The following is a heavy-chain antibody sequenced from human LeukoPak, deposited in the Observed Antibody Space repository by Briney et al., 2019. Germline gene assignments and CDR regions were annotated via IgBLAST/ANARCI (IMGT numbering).Heavy chain of an antibody. CDR3: ARDRGLVATNADYYMDV. J-gene: IGHJ6*03. CDR2: IKQDGSAT. D-gene: IGHD5-12*01. CDR1: GFTLDRYY. V-gene: IGHV3-7*03. Sequence: GGSLRLSCEAYGFTLDRYYMSWVRQAPGKGLEWVASIKQDGSATYYVDSVKGRFAMSRDNAKNSLYLQMNSLRAEDTAVYYCARDRGLVATNADYYMDVWGKGTTVTVSS.